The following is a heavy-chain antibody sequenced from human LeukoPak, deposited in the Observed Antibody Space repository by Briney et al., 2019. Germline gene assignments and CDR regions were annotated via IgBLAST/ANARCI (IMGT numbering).Heavy chain of an antibody. D-gene: IGHD1-26*01. J-gene: IGHJ3*02. CDR2: IYYSGST. CDR1: GGSISSYY. V-gene: IGHV4-59*01. Sequence: SETLSLTCTVSGGSISSYYWSWIRQPPGKGLEWIGYIYYSGSTNYNPSLKSRVTISVDTSKNQFSLKLSSVTAADTAVYYCARDGGTDAFDIWGQGTMVTVSS. CDR3: ARDGGTDAFDI.